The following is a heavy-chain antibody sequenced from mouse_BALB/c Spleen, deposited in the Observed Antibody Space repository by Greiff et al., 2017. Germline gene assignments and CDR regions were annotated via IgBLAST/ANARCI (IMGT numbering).Heavy chain of an antibody. J-gene: IGHJ4*01. CDR3: VREGSYYAMDY. V-gene: IGHV10S3*01. CDR2: IRSKSNNYAT. CDR1: GFTFNTNA. Sequence: EVQLVETGGGLVQPTGSLKLSCAASGFTFNTNAMNWVRQAPGKGLEWVARIRSKSNNYATYYADSVKDRFTISRDDSQSMLYLQMNNLQTEDTAMYCCVREGSYYAMDYWGQGTSVTVSA.